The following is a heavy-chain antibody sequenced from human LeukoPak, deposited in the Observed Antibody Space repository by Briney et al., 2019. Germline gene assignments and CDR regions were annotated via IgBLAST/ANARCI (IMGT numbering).Heavy chain of an antibody. CDR3: ARNMGDY. CDR1: GFSFSTYW. V-gene: IGHV3-7*04. J-gene: IGHJ4*02. Sequence: GGSLRPSCAASGFSFSTYWMTWVRQAPGKGLEWVANIKQDGSEKNYVDSVKGRFTISRDNAKNSLSLQMDSLRAEDTALYYCARNMGDYWGQGTLVTVSS. D-gene: IGHD2/OR15-2a*01. CDR2: IKQDGSEK.